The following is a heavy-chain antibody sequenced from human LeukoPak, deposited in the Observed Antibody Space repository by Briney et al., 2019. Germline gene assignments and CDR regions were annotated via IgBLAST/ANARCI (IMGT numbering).Heavy chain of an antibody. CDR1: GGSFSGYY. J-gene: IGHJ4*02. CDR2: INHSGST. V-gene: IGHV4-34*01. D-gene: IGHD3-9*01. Sequence: SETLSLTCAVYGGSFSGYYWSWIRQPPGKGLEWIGEINHSGSTNYNPSLKSRVTISVDTSKNQFPLKLSSVTAADTAVYYCARGQFSYDILTGYYFSPPYYFDYWGQGTLVTVSS. CDR3: ARGQFSYDILTGYYFSPPYYFDY.